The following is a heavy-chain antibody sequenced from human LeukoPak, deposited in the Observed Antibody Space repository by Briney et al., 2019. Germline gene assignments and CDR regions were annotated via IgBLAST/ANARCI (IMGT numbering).Heavy chain of an antibody. Sequence: GGSLRLSCAASGFTFSSYAMSWVRQAPGKGLEWVSAISGSGGSTYYADSVKGRFTISRDNSKNTLYLQMNSLRAEDTAVYYCAKADDSSGYYGGYYFDYWGQGTLVTVSS. CDR2: ISGSGGST. V-gene: IGHV3-23*01. CDR3: AKADDSSGYYGGYYFDY. CDR1: GFTFSSYA. J-gene: IGHJ4*02. D-gene: IGHD3-22*01.